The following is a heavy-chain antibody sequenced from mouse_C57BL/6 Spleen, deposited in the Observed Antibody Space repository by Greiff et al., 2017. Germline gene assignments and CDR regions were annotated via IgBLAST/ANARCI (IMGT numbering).Heavy chain of an antibody. CDR1: GFTFSDYG. Sequence: EVKLMESGGGLVKPGGSLKLSCAASGFTFSDYGMHWVRQAPEKGLEWVAYISSGSSTIYYADTVKGRFTISRDNAKNTLFLQMTSLRSEDTAMYYCARLIYYGYDDYAMDYWGQGTSVTVSS. V-gene: IGHV5-17*01. CDR2: ISSGSSTI. J-gene: IGHJ4*01. CDR3: ARLIYYGYDDYAMDY. D-gene: IGHD2-2*01.